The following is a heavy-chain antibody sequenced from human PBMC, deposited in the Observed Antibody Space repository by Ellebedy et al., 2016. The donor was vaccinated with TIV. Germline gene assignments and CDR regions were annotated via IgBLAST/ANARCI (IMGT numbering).Heavy chain of an antibody. CDR3: ARDVKFNPHY. V-gene: IGHV3-74*01. J-gene: IGHJ4*02. CDR1: ALTFSNSW. CDR2: INSDGSST. Sequence: PGGSLRLSCAVSALTFSNSWMHWVRQAPGKGLVWVSHINSDGSSTTYADSVKGRFTISRDNAKNTVYLQMNSLRAEDTAVYYCARDVKFNPHYWGQGTLVTVSS.